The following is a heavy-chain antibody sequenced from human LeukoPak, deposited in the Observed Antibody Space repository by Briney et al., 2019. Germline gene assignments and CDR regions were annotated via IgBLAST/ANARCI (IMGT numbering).Heavy chain of an antibody. Sequence: GGSLRLSCAASGFTASSNYMSWARQAPGKGLEWVSIIYSDGATYYADSVKGQFTISRDNSKNTLYLQMSSLRPEDTAVYYCARVLGGAWYYFDSWGQGTQVTVSS. CDR1: GFTASSNY. V-gene: IGHV3-53*01. CDR2: IYSDGAT. J-gene: IGHJ4*02. D-gene: IGHD1-26*01. CDR3: ARVLGGAWYYFDS.